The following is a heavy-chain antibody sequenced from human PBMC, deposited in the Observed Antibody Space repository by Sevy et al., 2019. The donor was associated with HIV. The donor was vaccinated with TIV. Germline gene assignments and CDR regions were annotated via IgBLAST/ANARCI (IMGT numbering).Heavy chain of an antibody. CDR3: AREAQGYDFWSGYYLGAFDI. CDR2: ISYDGSNK. Sequence: GGSLRLSCAASGFTFSSYAMHWVRQAPGKGLEWVAVISYDGSNKYYADSVKGRFTISRDNSKNTLYLQMNSLRAEDSAVYYWAREAQGYDFWSGYYLGAFDIWGQGTMVTVSS. CDR1: GFTFSSYA. V-gene: IGHV3-30-3*01. D-gene: IGHD3-3*01. J-gene: IGHJ3*02.